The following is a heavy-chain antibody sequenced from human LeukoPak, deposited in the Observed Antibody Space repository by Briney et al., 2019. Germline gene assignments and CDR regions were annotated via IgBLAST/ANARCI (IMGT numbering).Heavy chain of an antibody. J-gene: IGHJ3*02. CDR3: ARAGVWDYSDSSGYHNAAFDI. CDR2: INPSSGGT. CDR1: GYTFTDYY. D-gene: IGHD3-22*01. V-gene: IGHV1-2*02. Sequence: ASVKVSCKASGYTFTDYYMHWVRQAPGQGLEWMGWINPSSGGTNYAQKFQGRATVTRDTSISTAYMDLSRLRSDDTAVYYCARAGVWDYSDSSGYHNAAFDIWGQGTMVTVSS.